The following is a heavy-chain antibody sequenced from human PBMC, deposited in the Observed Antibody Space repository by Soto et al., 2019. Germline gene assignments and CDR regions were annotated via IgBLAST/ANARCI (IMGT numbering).Heavy chain of an antibody. CDR2: ISYDGSNK. CDR3: AKDQGGYCSATSCSSGMDV. J-gene: IGHJ6*02. CDR1: GFTFSSHG. V-gene: IGHV3-30*02. D-gene: IGHD2-2*01. Sequence: PGGSLRLSCAASGFTFSSHGMHWVRQAPGKGLDWVAFISYDGSNKYYVDSVKGRFTISRDNSQNTLYLQMNSLRAEDTAVYYCAKDQGGYCSATSCSSGMDVWGQGTTVTVSS.